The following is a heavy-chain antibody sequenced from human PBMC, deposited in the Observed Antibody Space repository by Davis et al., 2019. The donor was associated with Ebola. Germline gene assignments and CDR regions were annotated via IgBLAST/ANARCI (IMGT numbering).Heavy chain of an antibody. CDR3: ARGQYLGSTPVRPPDY. Sequence: PGGSLRLSCAASGFTFSSSWMSWVRHAPGKGLEWVANIKQDGSEKYYVDSVKGRFTISRDNAKNSLYLQMNSLRAEDTAVYYCARGQYLGSTPVRPPDYWGQGTLVTVSS. CDR2: IKQDGSEK. J-gene: IGHJ4*02. CDR1: GFTFSSSW. V-gene: IGHV3-7*01. D-gene: IGHD4-11*01.